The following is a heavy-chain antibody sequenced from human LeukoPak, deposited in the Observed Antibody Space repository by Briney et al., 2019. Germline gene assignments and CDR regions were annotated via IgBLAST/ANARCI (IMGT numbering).Heavy chain of an antibody. J-gene: IGHJ3*02. CDR3: ARNDDYGDYTDAFDI. V-gene: IGHV4-30-4*08. Sequence: SETLSLTCTVSGGSISSGDYYWSWIRQPPGKGLEWIGYIYYSGSTYYNPSLKSRVTISVDTSKNQFSLKLSSVTAADTAVYYCARNDDYGDYTDAFDIRGQGTMVTVSS. CDR2: IYYSGST. D-gene: IGHD4-17*01. CDR1: GGSISSGDYY.